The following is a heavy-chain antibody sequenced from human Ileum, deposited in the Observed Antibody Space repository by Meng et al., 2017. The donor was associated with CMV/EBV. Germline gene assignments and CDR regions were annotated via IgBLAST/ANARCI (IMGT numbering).Heavy chain of an antibody. CDR3: ARGGGGPGWIQKPMDC. CDR2: IYTNGNT. J-gene: IGHJ4*02. CDR1: CRSLTLYIYY. V-gene: IGHV4-61*02. Sequence: VQARVARPALAQLSQPLSLLCPGTCRSLTLYIYYGSWLRQPAGKGLEWIGQIYTNGNTNYNSSLRGRVPISADTSKNQFSLNLRSVPAADTAVYYCARGGGGPGWIQKPMDCWGQGTLVTVSS. D-gene: IGHD5-24*01.